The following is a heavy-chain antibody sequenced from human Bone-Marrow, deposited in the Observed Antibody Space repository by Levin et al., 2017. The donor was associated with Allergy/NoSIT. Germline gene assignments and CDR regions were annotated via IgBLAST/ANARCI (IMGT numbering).Heavy chain of an antibody. Sequence: GASVKVSCKASGYTFTSYDINWVRQATGQGLEWMGWMNPNSGNTGYAQKFQGRVTMTRNTSISTAYMELSSLRSEDTAVYYCASMTTVVTRYYYGMDVWGQGTTVTVSS. CDR3: ASMTTVVTRYYYGMDV. CDR1: GYTFTSYD. D-gene: IGHD4-23*01. V-gene: IGHV1-8*01. CDR2: MNPNSGNT. J-gene: IGHJ6*02.